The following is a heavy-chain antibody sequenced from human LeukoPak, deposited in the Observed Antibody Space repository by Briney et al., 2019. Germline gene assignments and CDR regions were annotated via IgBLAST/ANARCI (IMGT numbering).Heavy chain of an antibody. CDR2: INPNSGGT. Sequence: ASVKVSCKASGYTFTGYYMHWVRQAPGQGLEWMGWINPNSGGTNYAQKFQGRVTMTRDTSISTAYMELSRLRSDDTAVYYGAREDSGYDLWYFDLWGRGTLVTVSS. V-gene: IGHV1-2*02. CDR3: AREDSGYDLWYFDL. D-gene: IGHD5-12*01. J-gene: IGHJ2*01. CDR1: GYTFTGYY.